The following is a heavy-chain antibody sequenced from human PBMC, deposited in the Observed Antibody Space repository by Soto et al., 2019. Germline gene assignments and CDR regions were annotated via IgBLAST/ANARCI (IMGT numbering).Heavy chain of an antibody. CDR1: GGTFSSYA. D-gene: IGHD3-10*01. V-gene: IGHV1-69*13. Sequence: GASVKVSCKASGGTFSSYAISWVRQAPGQGLEWMGGIIPIFGTANYAQKFQGRVTITADESTSTAYMELSSLRSEDTAVYYCARLYYGSGSHTTSYYYYGMVVWGHGTTVTVSS. CDR3: ARLYYGSGSHTTSYYYYGMVV. CDR2: IIPIFGTA. J-gene: IGHJ6*02.